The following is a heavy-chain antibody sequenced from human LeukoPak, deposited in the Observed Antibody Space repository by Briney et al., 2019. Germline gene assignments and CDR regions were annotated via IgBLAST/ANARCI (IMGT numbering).Heavy chain of an antibody. D-gene: IGHD3-9*01. CDR3: ARTKTYYDILTGYRKPDAFDI. CDR1: GGSFSGYY. CDR2: INHSGST. J-gene: IGHJ3*02. Sequence: SETLSVTCAVYGGSFSGYYWSWIRQPPGKGLEWIGEINHSGSTNYNPSLKSRVTISVDTSKNQFSLKLSSVTAADTAVYYCARTKTYYDILTGYRKPDAFDIWGQGTMVTVSS. V-gene: IGHV4-34*01.